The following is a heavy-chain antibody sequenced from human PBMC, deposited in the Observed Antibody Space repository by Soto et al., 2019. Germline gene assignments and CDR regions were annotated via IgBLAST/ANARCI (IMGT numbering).Heavy chain of an antibody. J-gene: IGHJ4*02. CDR2: IYWDDDK. Sequence: QITLKESGPTLVKPTQTLTLTCTFSGFSLSSTRMAVGWIRQPPGKALEWLALIYWDDDKRYSPFLKSRLTIPKDTSKTQVVLTMSDMDPVDTARYYCAHIVVAGLGYYFDYWGQGTLVTDSS. CDR1: GFSLSSTRMA. V-gene: IGHV2-5*02. D-gene: IGHD6-19*01. CDR3: AHIVVAGLGYYFDY.